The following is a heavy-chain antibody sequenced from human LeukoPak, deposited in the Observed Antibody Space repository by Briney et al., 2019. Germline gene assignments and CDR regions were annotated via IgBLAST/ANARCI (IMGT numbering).Heavy chain of an antibody. D-gene: IGHD3-22*01. J-gene: IGHJ3*02. Sequence: GGSLRLSCAASGFTFSSYAMSWVRQAPGKGLEWVSAISGSGGSTYYRDSVKGRFTISRDNSKNTLYLQMNSLRAEDTAVYYCARARDYYDSSGYYLAAFDIWGQGTMVTVSS. CDR1: GFTFSSYA. V-gene: IGHV3-23*01. CDR2: ISGSGGST. CDR3: ARARDYYDSSGYYLAAFDI.